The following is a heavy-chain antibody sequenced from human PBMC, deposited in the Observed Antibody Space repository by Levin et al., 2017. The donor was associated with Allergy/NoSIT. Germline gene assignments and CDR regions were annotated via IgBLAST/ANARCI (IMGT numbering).Heavy chain of an antibody. CDR1: GGSISSSSYY. CDR3: ARPRIAVAGMGYYFDY. Sequence: SETLSLTCTVSGGSISSSSYYWGWIRQPPGKGLEWIGSIYYSGSTYYNPSLKSRVTISVDTSKNQFSLKLSSVTAADTAVYYCARPRIAVAGMGYYFDYWGQGTLVTVSS. J-gene: IGHJ4*02. CDR2: IYYSGST. D-gene: IGHD6-19*01. V-gene: IGHV4-39*01.